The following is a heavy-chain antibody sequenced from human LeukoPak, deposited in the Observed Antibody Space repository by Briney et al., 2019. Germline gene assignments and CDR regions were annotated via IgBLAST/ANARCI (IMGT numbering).Heavy chain of an antibody. J-gene: IGHJ4*02. CDR1: GFTFSSYA. V-gene: IGHV3-23*01. Sequence: GGSLRLSCAASGFTFSSYAMSWVRQAPGKGLEWVSAISGSVGSTYYADSVKGRFTISRDNSKNTLYLQMDRLRADDTAVYYCAKDLNNNGRGFDYWGQGTLVTVSS. D-gene: IGHD1-14*01. CDR2: ISGSVGST. CDR3: AKDLNNNGRGFDY.